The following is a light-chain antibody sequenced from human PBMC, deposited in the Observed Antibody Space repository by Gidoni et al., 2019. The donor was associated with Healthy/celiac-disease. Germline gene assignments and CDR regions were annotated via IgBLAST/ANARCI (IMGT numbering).Light chain of an antibody. J-gene: IGLJ3*02. CDR3: SSYTSSSTLP. V-gene: IGLV2-14*01. CDR1: SSDVGGYNY. Sequence: QSALTQPASVSGSPGPSITISCTGTSSDVGGYNYVSWYQQHPGKAPKLMIYDVSNRPSGVSTRFSGSKSGNTASLTISGLQAEDEADYYCSSYTSSSTLPFGGGTKLTVL. CDR2: DVS.